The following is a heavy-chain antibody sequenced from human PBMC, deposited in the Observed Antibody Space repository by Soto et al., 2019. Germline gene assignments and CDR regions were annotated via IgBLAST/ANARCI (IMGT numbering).Heavy chain of an antibody. CDR2: IDPSDSYT. CDR1: GYSFTSYW. V-gene: IGHV5-10-1*01. Sequence: GESLKISCQGSGYSFTSYWISWVRQMPGKGLEWMGRIDPSDSYTNYSPSFQGHVTISADKSISTAYLQWSSLKASDTAMYYCARHLPLLASYFYYYYGMDVWGQGTTVTVSS. J-gene: IGHJ6*02. D-gene: IGHD1-26*01. CDR3: ARHLPLLASYFYYYYGMDV.